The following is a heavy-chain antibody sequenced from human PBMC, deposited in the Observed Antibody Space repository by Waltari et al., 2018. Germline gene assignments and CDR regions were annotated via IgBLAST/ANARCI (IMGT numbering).Heavy chain of an antibody. J-gene: IGHJ6*02. CDR3: ARSPYSSSDDPYGMDV. Sequence: QVQLQESGPGLVKPSETLSLTCTVSGGSISSHYWSWIRQPPGKGLEWIGYIYYSGSTNYNPSLKSRVTISVDTSKNQFSLKLSSVTAADTAVYYCARSPYSSSDDPYGMDVWGQGTTVTVSS. D-gene: IGHD6-13*01. CDR2: IYYSGST. V-gene: IGHV4-59*11. CDR1: GGSISSHY.